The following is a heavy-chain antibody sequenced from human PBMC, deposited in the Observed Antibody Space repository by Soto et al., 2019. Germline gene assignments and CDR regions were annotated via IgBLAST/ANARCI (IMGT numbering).Heavy chain of an antibody. CDR3: ARAERELLTLGDCY. D-gene: IGHD1-26*01. V-gene: IGHV3-30-3*01. J-gene: IGHJ4*02. CDR1: GFIFSSYA. Sequence: PGGCLRLSCAASGFIFSSYAMHWVPQAPGKGLEWVAVISYDGSNKYYADSVKGRFTISRDNSKNTLYLQMNSLRAEDTAVYYCARAERELLTLGDCYWGQGALVTVST. CDR2: ISYDGSNK.